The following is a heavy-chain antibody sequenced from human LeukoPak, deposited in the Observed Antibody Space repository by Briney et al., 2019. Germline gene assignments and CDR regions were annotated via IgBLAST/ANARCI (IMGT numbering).Heavy chain of an antibody. D-gene: IGHD3-22*01. J-gene: IGHJ4*02. V-gene: IGHV1-2*02. Sequence: GASVKVSCKASGYTFTGYYMHWVRQAPGQGLEWMGWINPNSGGTNYAQKFQGRVTMTRDTSISTAYMELSRLRSDDTVVYYCARDPYDSSGYYFDYWGQGTLVTVSS. CDR1: GYTFTGYY. CDR3: ARDPYDSSGYYFDY. CDR2: INPNSGGT.